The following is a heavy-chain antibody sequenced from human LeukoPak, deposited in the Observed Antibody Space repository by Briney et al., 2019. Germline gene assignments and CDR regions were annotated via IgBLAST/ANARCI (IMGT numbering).Heavy chain of an antibody. J-gene: IGHJ3*01. V-gene: IGHV7-4-1*02. CDR2: INTNTGNP. CDR1: GYTFTSYA. D-gene: IGHD2-2*01. CDR3: AREGRDSTNINAFDF. Sequence: ASVKVSCKASGYTFTSYAMNWVRQAPGQGLEWMGWINTNTGNPTYAQGFTGRFVFSLDTSVSTAYLQISSLKAEDTAVYYCAREGRDSTNINAFDFWGQGIMVTVSS.